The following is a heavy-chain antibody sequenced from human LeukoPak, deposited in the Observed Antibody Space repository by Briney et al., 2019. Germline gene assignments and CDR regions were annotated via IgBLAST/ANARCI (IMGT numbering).Heavy chain of an antibody. CDR1: GCTFSSYA. V-gene: IGHV1-69*04. CDR3: ASGKGYTGGWFDP. D-gene: IGHD5-12*01. Sequence: PGESLKISCTGSGCTFSSYAISWVRQAPGQGLEWMGRIIPILGIANYAQKFQGRVTITADKSTSTAYMELSSLRSEDTAVYYCASGKGYTGGWFDPWGQGTLVTVSS. CDR2: IIPILGIA. J-gene: IGHJ5*02.